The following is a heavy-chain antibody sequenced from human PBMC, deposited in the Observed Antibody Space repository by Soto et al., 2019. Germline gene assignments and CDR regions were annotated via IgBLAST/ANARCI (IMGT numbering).Heavy chain of an antibody. J-gene: IGHJ4*02. Sequence: EAQLVESGGGLVQPGRSLRLSCVASGFTFDDYAIHWVRQAPGKGLEWVSGISWNGAATGYADSVKGRFTISRDNAKNSLYLQMSSLRTEDTDIYYCANLPLYGSGFDCWGQGTLVPVSS. CDR2: ISWNGAAT. CDR1: GFTFDDYA. D-gene: IGHD3-10*01. V-gene: IGHV3-9*01. CDR3: ANLPLYGSGFDC.